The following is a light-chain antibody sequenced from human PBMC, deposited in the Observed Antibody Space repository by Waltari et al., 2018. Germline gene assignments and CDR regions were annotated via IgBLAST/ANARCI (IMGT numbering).Light chain of an antibody. CDR1: SSDVGGYNY. Sequence: QSALTQPRSESGSPGQSVTISCTGTSSDVGGYNYVSWYQLHPGKAPKLMIYDVSKRPSGVPDRFSGSKSGNTASLTISGLQAEDEADYYCCSYAGSYTFEVFGTGTKVTVL. CDR2: DVS. V-gene: IGLV2-11*01. J-gene: IGLJ1*01. CDR3: CSYAGSYTFEV.